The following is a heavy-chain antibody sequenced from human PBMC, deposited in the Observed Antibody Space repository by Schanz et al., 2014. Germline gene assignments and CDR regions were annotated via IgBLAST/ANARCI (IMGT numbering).Heavy chain of an antibody. J-gene: IGHJ4*02. CDR3: AYYDVLTGFDY. V-gene: IGHV3-11*05. CDR2: ISSSGSYT. CDR1: GFTFSDYY. Sequence: VQLVESGGGLVQPGGSLRLSCAASGFTFSDYYMSWIRQAPGKGLEWVSYISSSGSYTNYADSVKGRFTISRDNSKNTLYLQINNLRAEDTAVYYCAYYDVLTGFDYWGQGILVTVSS. D-gene: IGHD3-9*01.